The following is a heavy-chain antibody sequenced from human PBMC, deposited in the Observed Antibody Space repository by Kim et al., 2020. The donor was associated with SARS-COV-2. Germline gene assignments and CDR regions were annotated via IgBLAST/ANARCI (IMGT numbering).Heavy chain of an antibody. V-gene: IGHV5-10-1*01. J-gene: IGHJ6*02. D-gene: IGHD4-17*01. Sequence: GESLKISCKGSGYSFTSYWISWVRQMPGKGLEWMGRIDPSDSYTNYSPSFQGHVTISADKSISTAYLQWSSLKASDTAMYYCARRPYGDYGYYYYYGMDVWGQGTTVTVSS. CDR2: IDPSDSYT. CDR1: GYSFTSYW. CDR3: ARRPYGDYGYYYYYGMDV.